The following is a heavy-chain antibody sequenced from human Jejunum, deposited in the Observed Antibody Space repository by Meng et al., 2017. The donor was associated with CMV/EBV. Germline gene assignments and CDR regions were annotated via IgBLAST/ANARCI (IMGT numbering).Heavy chain of an antibody. V-gene: IGHV3-72*01. J-gene: IGHJ5*02. Sequence: SGFTFSDHDMDWVRQAPGKGLEWVGRIRKKGNNYSTEYAASVKDRFSISRDDSKNSLYLQMHSLKTEDTAVYYCARSYSGSRFDPWGQGTLVTVSS. D-gene: IGHD1-26*01. CDR3: ARSYSGSRFDP. CDR2: IRKKGNNYST. CDR1: GFTFSDHD.